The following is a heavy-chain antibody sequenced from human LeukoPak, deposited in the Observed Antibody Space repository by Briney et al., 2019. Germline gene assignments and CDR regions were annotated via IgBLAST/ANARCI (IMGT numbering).Heavy chain of an antibody. V-gene: IGHV3-23*01. D-gene: IGHD3/OR15-3a*01. CDR3: ARDRGSLLDTAHLDY. CDR2: ISGSDT. CDR1: GFNSRGSA. Sequence: SGGSLRLSCAASGFNSRGSAMSWVRQIPGKGLEWVSGISGSDTFIADSVKGRLTISRDDSENTLYLQMNSLRVEDTAVYYCARDRGSLLDTAHLDYWGQGTQVTVSS. J-gene: IGHJ4*02.